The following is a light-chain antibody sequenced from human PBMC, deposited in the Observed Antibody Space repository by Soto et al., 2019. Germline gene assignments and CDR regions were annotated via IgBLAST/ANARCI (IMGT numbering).Light chain of an antibody. V-gene: IGKV3-11*01. Sequence: EIVLTQSPATLSLSPGERATLSCRASQSVSSSLAWYQQRPGQSPRLLIYDTSNWATGIPTRFSGSGSGTDFTLTISSLKPEDFAAYYWQLRSDWYPSLTFGGGTKVENK. CDR2: DTS. CDR1: QSVSSS. J-gene: IGKJ4*01. CDR3: QLRSDWYPSLT.